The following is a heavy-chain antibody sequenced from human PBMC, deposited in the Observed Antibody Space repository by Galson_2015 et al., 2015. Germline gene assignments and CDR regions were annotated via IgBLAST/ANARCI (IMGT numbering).Heavy chain of an antibody. V-gene: IGHV3-21*01. CDR2: ISSTTTYI. J-gene: IGHJ4*02. Sequence: SLRLCCAASEFTFSSYYMSWVRQAPGKRLEWLSSISSTTTYIYYADSVKGRFTISRDNAKNSLYLQMNSLGAEDTAVYYCARQILDYDFWSGYYPTNFDYWGQGTLVTVSS. CDR1: EFTFSSYY. CDR3: ARQILDYDFWSGYYPTNFDY. D-gene: IGHD3-3*01.